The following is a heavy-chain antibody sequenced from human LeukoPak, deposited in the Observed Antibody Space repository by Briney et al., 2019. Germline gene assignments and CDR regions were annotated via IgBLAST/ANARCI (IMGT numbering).Heavy chain of an antibody. J-gene: IGHJ3*02. Sequence: GESLKISCKVSGHSLSSYCIGWVRQMPGKGLEWMEIIWPGDSDTRYSPSFQGQVTISADKSITTAYLQWSSLKASDTAMYYCATYSSGWYYAFDIWGQGTMVTVSS. CDR3: ATYSSGWYYAFDI. V-gene: IGHV5-51*01. CDR2: IWPGDSDT. CDR1: GHSLSSYC. D-gene: IGHD6-19*01.